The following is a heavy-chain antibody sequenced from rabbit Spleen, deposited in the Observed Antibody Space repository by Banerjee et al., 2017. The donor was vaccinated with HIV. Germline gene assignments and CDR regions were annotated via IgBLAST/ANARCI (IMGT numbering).Heavy chain of an antibody. CDR1: GFSFSDYYC. Sequence: QSLEESGGDLVKPGASLTLTCTASGFSFSDYYCMCWVRQAPGKGLEWIACIYTGSGGNTYYASWAKGRFTISKTSSTTGTLQMTSLTAADTATYFCARADSDSDYGYVLWGPGTLVTVS. D-gene: IGHD6-1*01. CDR2: IYTGSGGNT. J-gene: IGHJ6*01. V-gene: IGHV1S40*01. CDR3: ARADSDSDYGYVL.